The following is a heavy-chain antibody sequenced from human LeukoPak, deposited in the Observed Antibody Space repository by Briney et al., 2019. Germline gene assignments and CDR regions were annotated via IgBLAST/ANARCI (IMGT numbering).Heavy chain of an antibody. CDR1: GFTFSNYA. V-gene: IGHV3-33*08. D-gene: IGHD6-6*01. J-gene: IGHJ4*02. CDR2: IWFDGSQE. Sequence: GGSLRLSCAASGFTFSNYAMYWVRQAPGKGLEWVADIWFDGSQEYYADTVKGRFTISRDISKSILYLQMNSLRAEDTGVYYCARGLAAARLDFRGQGTLVTVSS. CDR3: ARGLAAARLDF.